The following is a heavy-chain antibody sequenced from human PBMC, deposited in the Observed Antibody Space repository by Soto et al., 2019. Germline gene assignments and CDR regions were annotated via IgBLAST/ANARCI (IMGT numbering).Heavy chain of an antibody. CDR2: ISTYNGDT. CDR3: ARAGAAPYYYYGMDV. D-gene: IGHD2-15*01. V-gene: IGHV1-18*01. J-gene: IGHJ6*02. CDR1: GYTFSTSG. Sequence: QVQLVQSGAEVRKPGASVKVSCKASGYTFSTSGMSWLRQAPGQGLEWMGWISTYNGDTNDAPKFQDRVTMTSDTSTSTVYMELRSLRSDDTAVYYCARAGAAPYYYYGMDVWGQGTSVTVSS.